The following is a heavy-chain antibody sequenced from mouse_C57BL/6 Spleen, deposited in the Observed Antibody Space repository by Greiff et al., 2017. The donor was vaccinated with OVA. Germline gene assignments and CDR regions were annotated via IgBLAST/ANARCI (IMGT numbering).Heavy chain of an antibody. V-gene: IGHV1-82*01. Sequence: QVQLQQSGPELVKPGASVKISCKASGYAFSSSWMNRVKQRPGKGLEWIGRIYPGDGDTNYNGKFKGKATLTADKSSSTAYMQLSSLTSEDSAVYFCARIYYGSSYDWYFDVWGTGTTVTVSS. D-gene: IGHD1-1*01. CDR3: ARIYYGSSYDWYFDV. J-gene: IGHJ1*03. CDR1: GYAFSSSW. CDR2: IYPGDGDT.